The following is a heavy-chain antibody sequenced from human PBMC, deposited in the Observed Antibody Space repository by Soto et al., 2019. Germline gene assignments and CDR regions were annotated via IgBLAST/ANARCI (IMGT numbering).Heavy chain of an antibody. CDR2: ISGGGDGT. J-gene: IGHJ3*02. V-gene: IGHV3-23*01. CDR1: GFTFSSYA. D-gene: IGHD2-15*01. Sequence: EVQLLESGGGLVQPGGSLRLSCAASGFTFSSYAMSWVRQPPGKGLEWVSTISGGGDGTYYADSMKGHFTISRDNSKNTLYPQMNSLRAEDTAIYYCAKKGLGSLTTFCSGSGCHYAFDMWGQGTMVTVSS. CDR3: AKKGLGSLTTFCSGSGCHYAFDM.